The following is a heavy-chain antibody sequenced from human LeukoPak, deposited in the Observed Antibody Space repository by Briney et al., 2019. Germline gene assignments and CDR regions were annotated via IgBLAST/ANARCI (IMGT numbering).Heavy chain of an antibody. V-gene: IGHV3-33*01. CDR2: IWYDGSNE. CDR1: GFIFSSSG. D-gene: IGHD3-22*01. Sequence: PGGSLRLSCAASGFIFSSSGMHWVRQAPGKGLEWVALIWYDGSNEYYTDSVKGRFTISRDNSKKTLYLQMNSLRAEDTAVYYCARDEGYYDSSGYYFIDYWGQGILVTVSS. CDR3: ARDEGYYDSSGYYFIDY. J-gene: IGHJ4*02.